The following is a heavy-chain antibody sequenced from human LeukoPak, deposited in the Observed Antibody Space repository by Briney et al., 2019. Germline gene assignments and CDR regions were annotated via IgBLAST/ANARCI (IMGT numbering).Heavy chain of an antibody. V-gene: IGHV4-31*03. J-gene: IGHJ3*02. D-gene: IGHD5-18*01. CDR2: IYYSGST. CDR1: GGSISSGGYY. CDR3: ARAEVQLWLADAFDI. Sequence: PSETLSLTCTVSGGSISSGGYYWSWIRQHPGKGLEWIGYIYYSGSTYYNPSLKSRVTISVDTSKNQFSLKLSSVTAADTAVYYCARAEVQLWLADAFDIWGQGTMVTVSS.